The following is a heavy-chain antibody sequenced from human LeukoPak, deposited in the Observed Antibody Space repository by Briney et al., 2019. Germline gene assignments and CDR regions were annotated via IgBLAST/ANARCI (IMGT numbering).Heavy chain of an antibody. D-gene: IGHD3-10*01. J-gene: IGHJ4*02. V-gene: IGHV1-46*01. Sequence: ASVKVSCKASGYTFTSYYIHWVRQAPGQGLEWMGIINPSGGSTNYAQKFQGRVSMTRDTSTSTVYMELSSLRSEDTAVYYCARGSGAYYGAGSYYSFDYWGQGTLVTVSS. CDR3: ARGSGAYYGAGSYYSFDY. CDR1: GYTFTSYY. CDR2: INPSGGST.